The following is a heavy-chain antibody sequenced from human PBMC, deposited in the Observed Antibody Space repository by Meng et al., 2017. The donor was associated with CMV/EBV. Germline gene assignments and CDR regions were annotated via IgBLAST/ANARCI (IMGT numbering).Heavy chain of an antibody. V-gene: IGHV3-30*02. CDR1: GFTFSSYG. CDR2: IRYDGSNK. CDR3: AKDPRYCSSTSCEPSDY. D-gene: IGHD2-2*01. J-gene: IGHJ4*02. Sequence: GESLRLSCAASGFTFSSYGMHWVRQAPGKGLEWVAFIRYDGSNKYYADSVKGRFTISRDNSKNTLYLQMNSLRAEDTAVYYCAKDPRYCSSTSCEPSDYWGQGTLVTVSS.